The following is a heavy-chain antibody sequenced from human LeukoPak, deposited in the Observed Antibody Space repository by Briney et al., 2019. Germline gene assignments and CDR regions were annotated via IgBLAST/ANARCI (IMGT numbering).Heavy chain of an antibody. J-gene: IGHJ4*02. D-gene: IGHD5-12*01. CDR1: GYTFTGYY. V-gene: IGHV1-2*02. CDR2: INPNSGGA. CDR3: ARDLGATISYSFSFDC. Sequence: ASVKVSCKASGYTFTGYYIHWVRQAPGQGLEWMGWINPNSGGANYAQKFQGRVTMASDTSIGTAYMELSRLRSDDTAVYYCARDLGATISYSFSFDCWGQGTLVTVSS.